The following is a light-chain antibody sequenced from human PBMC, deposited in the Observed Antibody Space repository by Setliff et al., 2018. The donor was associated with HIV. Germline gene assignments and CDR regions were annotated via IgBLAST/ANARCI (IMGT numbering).Light chain of an antibody. J-gene: IGLJ2*01. CDR2: EVS. V-gene: IGLV2-23*02. Sequence: QSVPTQPPSVSGSPGQSVTISCTGTSSDVGSYNFVSWYQQHPGKAPKLMIYEVSKRPSGVSNRFSGSKSGNTASLTISGLQAEDEADYYCCSYAGSSTLVFGGGTKGTV. CDR1: SSDVGSYNF. CDR3: CSYAGSSTLV.